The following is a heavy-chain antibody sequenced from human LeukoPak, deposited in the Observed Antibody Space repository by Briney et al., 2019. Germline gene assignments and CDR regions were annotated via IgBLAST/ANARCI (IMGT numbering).Heavy chain of an antibody. V-gene: IGHV1-69*13. J-gene: IGHJ4*02. Sequence: GASVNVSCKASGGTFSSYAISWVRQAPGQGLEWMGGIIPIFGTANYAQKFQGRVTITADESTSTAYMELSSLRSEDTAVYYCARVRCGSGCWFDYWGQGTLVTVSS. CDR2: IIPIFGTA. D-gene: IGHD6-19*01. CDR3: ARVRCGSGCWFDY. CDR1: GGTFSSYA.